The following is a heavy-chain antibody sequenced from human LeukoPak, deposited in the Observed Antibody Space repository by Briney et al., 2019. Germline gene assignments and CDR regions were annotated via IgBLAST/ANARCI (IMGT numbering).Heavy chain of an antibody. Sequence: GRSLRLSCAASGFTFSSYAMHWVRQAPGKGLEWVAVISYDGSNKYYADSVKGRFTISRDNAKNRLYLQMNSLRVEDTAVYYCARSITGNAFDIWGQGTLVIVSS. CDR3: ARSITGNAFDI. V-gene: IGHV3-30-3*01. CDR2: ISYDGSNK. CDR1: GFTFSSYA. J-gene: IGHJ3*02. D-gene: IGHD1-20*01.